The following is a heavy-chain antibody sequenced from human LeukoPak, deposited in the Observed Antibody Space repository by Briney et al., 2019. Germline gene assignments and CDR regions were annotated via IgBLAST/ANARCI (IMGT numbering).Heavy chain of an antibody. J-gene: IGHJ3*02. CDR3: ARDTSVTPFDI. CDR1: RFTLSSHW. CDR2: IKQDGSEI. V-gene: IGHV3-7*01. D-gene: IGHD4-17*01. Sequence: TGGSLRLSCAASRFTLSSHWMSWVRQAPGKGLEWVANIKQDGSEIHYVDSVKGRFTISRDNAKNSLYLQMNSLRAEDTAVYYCARDTSVTPFDIWGQGTMVTVSS.